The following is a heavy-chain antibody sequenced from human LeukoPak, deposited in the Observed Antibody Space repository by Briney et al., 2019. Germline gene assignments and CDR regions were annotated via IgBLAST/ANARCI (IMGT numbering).Heavy chain of an antibody. CDR2: ITSSSGYI. CDR3: ARGRSSLIDY. J-gene: IGHJ4*02. V-gene: IGHV3-21*01. Sequence: KAGGSLRLSCAASGFTFNSYSMNWVRQAPGKGLEWVSPITSSSGYINYADSVDGRFTISRDNAKNSLYLQMNSLRAEDAAVYYCARGRSSLIDYWGQGSLVTVS. D-gene: IGHD1-26*01. CDR1: GFTFNSYS.